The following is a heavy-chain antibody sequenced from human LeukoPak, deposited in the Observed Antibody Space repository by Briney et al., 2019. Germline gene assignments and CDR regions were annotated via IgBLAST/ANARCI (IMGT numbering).Heavy chain of an antibody. CDR2: ISNDGSGK. J-gene: IGHJ6*02. D-gene: IGHD3-22*01. CDR1: GFTFSSYA. CDR3: ARGITMIVQKINAMDV. V-gene: IGHV3-30*04. Sequence: PGGSLRLSCAASGFTFSSYAIHWVRQAPGKGLEWVAIISNDGSGKYYADSVKGRFTISRDNAKNSLYLQMNSLRDEDAAVYYCARGITMIVQKINAMDVWGQGTTVTVSS.